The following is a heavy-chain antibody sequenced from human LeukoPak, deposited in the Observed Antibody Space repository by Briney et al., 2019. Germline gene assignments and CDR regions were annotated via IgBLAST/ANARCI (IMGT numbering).Heavy chain of an antibody. CDR2: INWNGGST. J-gene: IGHJ4*02. D-gene: IGHD2-15*01. CDR1: VFTFDDYG. V-gene: IGHV3-20*04. Sequence: PGGSLRLSCAASVFTFDDYGMSWVRQAPGKGLEWVSGINWNGGSTGYADSVKGRFTISRDNAKNSLYLQMNSLRAEDTALYYCAKSGASGRYFDYWGQGTLVTVSS. CDR3: AKSGASGRYFDY.